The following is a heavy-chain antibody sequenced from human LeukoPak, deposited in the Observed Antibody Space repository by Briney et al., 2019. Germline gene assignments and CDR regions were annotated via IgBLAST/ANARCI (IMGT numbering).Heavy chain of an antibody. D-gene: IGHD3-22*01. CDR3: AKDGIDSSGYYYNYYFDY. CDR2: ISGSGGST. J-gene: IGHJ4*02. V-gene: IGHV3-23*01. CDR1: GFTFSSYA. Sequence: PGGSLRLSCAASGFTFSSYAMSWVRQAPGKGLEWVSAISGSGGSTYYADSVKGWFTISRDNSKNTLYLQMNSLRAEDTAVYYCAKDGIDSSGYYYNYYFDYWGQGTLVTVSS.